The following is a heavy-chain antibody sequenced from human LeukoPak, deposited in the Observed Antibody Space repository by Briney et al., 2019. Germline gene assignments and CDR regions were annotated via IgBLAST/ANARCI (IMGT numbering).Heavy chain of an antibody. CDR1: GFTFSSYA. CDR3: ARDLYYYDSSAQPSYGMDV. CDR2: ISCDGSNE. V-gene: IGHV3-30-3*01. Sequence: GGSLRLSCAASGFTFSSYAMYWVRQAPGKGLEWVAVISCDGSNEDYADSVKGRFTISRDNSKNTLYLQMNSLRAEDTAVYYCARDLYYYDSSAQPSYGMDVWGQGTTVTVSS. J-gene: IGHJ6*02. D-gene: IGHD3-22*01.